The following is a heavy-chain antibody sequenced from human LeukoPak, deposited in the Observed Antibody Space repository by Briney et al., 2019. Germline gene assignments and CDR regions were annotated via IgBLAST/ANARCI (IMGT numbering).Heavy chain of an antibody. J-gene: IGHJ6*02. CDR1: GASISTYH. CDR3: AGYGSSSYYYYYGMDV. D-gene: IGHD6-6*01. V-gene: IGHV4-59*01. Sequence: SETLSLTCTVSGASISTYHWSWIRQPPGKGLEWIGYIYYSGSTKYNPSLKSRVTISVDTSKNQFSLKLSSVTAADTAVYYCAGYGSSSYYYYYGMDVWGQGTTVTVSS. CDR2: IYYSGST.